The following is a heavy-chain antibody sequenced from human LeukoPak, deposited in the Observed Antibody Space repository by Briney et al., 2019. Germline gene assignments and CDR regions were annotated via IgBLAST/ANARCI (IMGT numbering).Heavy chain of an antibody. J-gene: IGHJ4*02. D-gene: IGHD5-12*01. CDR2: IKQDGSDK. CDR3: ARESGGLDY. V-gene: IGHV3-7*01. Sequence: PGGSLRLSCAASGFTFSTYWMSWVRQAPGKGLEWVANIKQDGSDKYYVDSVKGRFTISRDNAKNSLFLQMNSLRAEDTAVYYCARESGGLDYWGQGTLVTVSS. CDR1: GFTFSTYW.